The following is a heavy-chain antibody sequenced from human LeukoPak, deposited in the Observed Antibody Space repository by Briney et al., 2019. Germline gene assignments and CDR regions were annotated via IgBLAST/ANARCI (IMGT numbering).Heavy chain of an antibody. J-gene: IGHJ4*02. CDR1: GFTVSSNY. Sequence: GGSLRLSCAASGFTVSSNYMSWVRQAPGKGLEWVSVIYSGGSTYYADSVKGRFTISRDNSKNTLYLQMNSLKAEDTAVYYCARVVRGVAYYWGQGTLVTVSS. CDR3: ARVVRGVAYY. D-gene: IGHD3-10*02. V-gene: IGHV3-53*01. CDR2: IYSGGST.